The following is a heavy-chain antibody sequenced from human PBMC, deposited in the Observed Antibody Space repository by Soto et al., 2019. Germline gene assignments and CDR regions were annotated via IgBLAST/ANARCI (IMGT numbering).Heavy chain of an antibody. D-gene: IGHD5-18*01. J-gene: IGHJ5*02. CDR3: ASSGYSYGLQGWFDP. V-gene: IGHV1-2*02. CDR1: GYTFTGYY. CDR2: INPNSGGT. Sequence: ASVKVSCKSSGYTFTGYYMRWVGQAPGQGLEWMGWINPNSGGTNYAQKFQGRVTMTRDTSISTAYMELSRLRSDDTAVYYCASSGYSYGLQGWFDPWGQGTLVTGSA.